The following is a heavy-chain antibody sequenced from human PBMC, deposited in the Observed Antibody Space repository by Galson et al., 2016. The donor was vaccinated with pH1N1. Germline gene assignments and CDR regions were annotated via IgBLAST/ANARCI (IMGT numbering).Heavy chain of an antibody. CDR3: ARRGINGTDF. CDR2: IYPGDSDT. CDR1: GYSFKSYW. D-gene: IGHD1/OR15-1a*01. Sequence: QSGAEVKKSGESLKISCKGSGYSFKSYWIAWVRQMPGKGLEWMGIIYPGDSDTRYSPSFLGQVIMSADKSISTAFLQCSSLNASDTAMYYCARRGINGTDFWGQGTLVTVSS. V-gene: IGHV5-51*01. J-gene: IGHJ4*02.